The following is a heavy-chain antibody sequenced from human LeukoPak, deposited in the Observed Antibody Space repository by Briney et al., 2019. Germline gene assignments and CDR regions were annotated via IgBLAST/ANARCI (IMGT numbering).Heavy chain of an antibody. CDR1: GFTFSIYA. D-gene: IGHD7-27*01. J-gene: IGHJ4*02. CDR3: AKDGGLWVSAHWGDS. V-gene: IGHV3-23*01. CDR2: ISGNGDTT. Sequence: GGSLRLSCAVSGFTFSIYAMSWVRQAPGRGLEWVSAISGNGDTTYYADSVKGRFTVSRDDSKNTLYLQMNSLRAEDTAVYYCAKDGGLWVSAHWGDSWGRGTLVTVSS.